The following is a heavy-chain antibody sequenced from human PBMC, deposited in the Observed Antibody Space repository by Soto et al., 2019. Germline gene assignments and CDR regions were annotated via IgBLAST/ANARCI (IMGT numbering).Heavy chain of an antibody. V-gene: IGHV3-33*01. CDR3: ARDRIITGPFDY. D-gene: IGHD3-10*01. CDR2: IWYDGSNK. J-gene: IGHJ4*02. Sequence: HPGVSLRLSCAASGFTFSSYGMHWVRQAPGKGLEWVAVIWYDGSNKYYADSVKGRFTISRDNSKNTLYLQMNSLRAEDTAVYYCARDRIITGPFDYWGQGTLVTVSS. CDR1: GFTFSSYG.